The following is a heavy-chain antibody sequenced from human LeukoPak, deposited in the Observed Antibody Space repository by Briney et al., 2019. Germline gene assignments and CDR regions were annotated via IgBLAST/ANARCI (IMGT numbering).Heavy chain of an antibody. J-gene: IGHJ4*02. D-gene: IGHD3-10*01. CDR3: ARPSSGGLSEDY. CDR1: GLTVTTRY. CDR2: IYSGGST. V-gene: IGHV3-53*01. Sequence: GGSLRLSCAASGLTVTTRYMSWVRQAPGKGLEWVSIIYSGGSTYYADSVKGRFTISKDDSKNTLYLQMNNLRVEDTAVYYCARPSSGGLSEDYWGRGTLVTVSS.